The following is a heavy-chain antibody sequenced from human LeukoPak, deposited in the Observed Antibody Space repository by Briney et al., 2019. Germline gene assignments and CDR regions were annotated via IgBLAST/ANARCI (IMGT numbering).Heavy chain of an antibody. CDR2: IYYSGST. V-gene: IGHV4-30-4*08. D-gene: IGHD3-9*01. CDR3: ASGYYDILTGVNWFDP. CDR1: GFTFSSYA. Sequence: LRLSCAASGFTFSSYAMSWVRQPPGKGLEWIGYIYYSGSTYYNPSLKSRVTISVDTSKNQFSLKLSSVTAADTAVYYCASGYYDILTGVNWFDPWGQGTLVTVSS. J-gene: IGHJ5*02.